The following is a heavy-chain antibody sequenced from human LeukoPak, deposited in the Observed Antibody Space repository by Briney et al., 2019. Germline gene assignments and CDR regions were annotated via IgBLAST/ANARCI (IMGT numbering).Heavy chain of an antibody. D-gene: IGHD1-7*01. V-gene: IGHV3-23*01. Sequence: PGGSLRLSCAASGFTFSSYNMNWVRRAPGQGLEWVSTIRTNGAGTHYTDSVRGRFTISRDDSKNTLYLQMNSLRAEDTAVYYCAKDRAYQLHYYYYGMDVWGQGTTVTVSS. CDR1: GFTFSSYN. CDR2: IRTNGAGT. CDR3: AKDRAYQLHYYYYGMDV. J-gene: IGHJ6*02.